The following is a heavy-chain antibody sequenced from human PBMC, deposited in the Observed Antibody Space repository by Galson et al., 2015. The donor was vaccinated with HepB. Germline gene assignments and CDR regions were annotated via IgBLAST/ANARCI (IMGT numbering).Heavy chain of an antibody. J-gene: IGHJ6*02. D-gene: IGHD3-3*01. Sequence: SVKVSCKASGGTFSSYAISWVRQAPGQGLEWMGGIIPIFGIANYAQKFQGRVTITADESTSTAYMELSSLRSEDTAVYYCTIFGVVSYGMDVWGQGTTVTVSS. CDR1: GGTFSSYA. CDR3: TIFGVVSYGMDV. V-gene: IGHV1-69*13. CDR2: IIPIFGIA.